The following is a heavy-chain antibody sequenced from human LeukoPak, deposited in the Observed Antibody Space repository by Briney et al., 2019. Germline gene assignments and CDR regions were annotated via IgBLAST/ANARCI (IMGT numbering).Heavy chain of an antibody. D-gene: IGHD2-15*01. J-gene: IGHJ4*02. CDR3: ARRGSGGSCWWD. CDR1: GGSISSYY. Sequence: SETLSFTCTVSGGSISSYYWSWIRQPPGKGLEWIGYIYYSGSTNYNPSLKSRVTISVDTSKNQFSLKLSSVTAADTAVYYCARRGSGGSCWWDWGQGTLVTVSS. CDR2: IYYSGST. V-gene: IGHV4-59*12.